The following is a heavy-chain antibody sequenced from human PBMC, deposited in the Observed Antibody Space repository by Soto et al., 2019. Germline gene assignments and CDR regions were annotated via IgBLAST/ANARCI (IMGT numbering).Heavy chain of an antibody. CDR3: EKAPYSCGWYNRALSSFHP. Sequence: PWGSLRLSCAASGVTFSSYAMSWFRQAPGKGLEWVSAISGSGGSTYYADSVKGRFTISRDNSKNTLYLQMNSLRAEDTAVYYCEKAPYSCGWYNRALSSFHPCGQGLQVTVYS. CDR2: ISGSGGST. D-gene: IGHD6-19*01. V-gene: IGHV3-23*01. CDR1: GVTFSSYA. J-gene: IGHJ5*02.